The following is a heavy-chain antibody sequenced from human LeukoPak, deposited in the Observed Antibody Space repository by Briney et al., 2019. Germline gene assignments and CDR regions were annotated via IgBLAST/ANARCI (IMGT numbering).Heavy chain of an antibody. CDR1: GSSISSYY. J-gene: IGHJ3*01. CDR2: IYYSGTT. D-gene: IGHD6-6*01. Sequence: SETLSLTCTVSGSSISSYYWSWIRQPPGKGLEWIGNIYYSGTTNYNPSLKSRVTISVDTSKNQFSLKLSSVTAADTAVYYCAREYSSSSGRRAFDVWGQGTMVTVSS. CDR3: AREYSSSSGRRAFDV. V-gene: IGHV4-59*08.